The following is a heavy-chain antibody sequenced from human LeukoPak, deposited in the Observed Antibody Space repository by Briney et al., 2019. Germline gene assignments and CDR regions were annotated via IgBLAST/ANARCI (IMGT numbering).Heavy chain of an antibody. CDR2: IYHSGST. J-gene: IGHJ4*02. CDR3: ATLTTVVTAYYFDY. D-gene: IGHD4-23*01. CDR1: GGSISSYY. Sequence: SVTLSLTCTVSGGSISSYYWSWIRQPPGKGLEWIGYIYHSGSTDYNPSIKSRVTISVDTSKSQFSLKLTSVTAADTAVYYCATLTTVVTAYYFDYWGQGTLVTVSS. V-gene: IGHV4-4*09.